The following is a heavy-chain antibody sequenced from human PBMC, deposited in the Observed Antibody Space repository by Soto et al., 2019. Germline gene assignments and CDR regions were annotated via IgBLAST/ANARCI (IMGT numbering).Heavy chain of an antibody. CDR2: IGTAGDT. V-gene: IGHV3-13*01. D-gene: IGHD4-17*01. J-gene: IGHJ3*02. CDR1: GFTFSSYD. Sequence: EVQLVESGGGLVQPGGSLRLSCAASGFTFSSYDMHWVRQATGKGLEWVSAIGTAGDTYYPGSVKGRFTIYRENAKNSLYLQMNSLRAGDTAVYYCARAGVYGSFDIWGQGTMVTVSS. CDR3: ARAGVYGSFDI.